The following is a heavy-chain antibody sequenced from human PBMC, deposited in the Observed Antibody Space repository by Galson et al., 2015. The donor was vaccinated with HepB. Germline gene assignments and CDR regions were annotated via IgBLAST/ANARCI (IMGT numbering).Heavy chain of an antibody. D-gene: IGHD3-10*01. CDR2: ISWDGGST. Sequence: SLRLSCAASGFSFDDYTMHWVRQAPGKGLEWVSLISWDGGSTYYADSVKGRFTISRDNSKNSLYLQMNSLRTEDTALYYCAKDAWFRESQGALDYWGQGTLVTVSS. J-gene: IGHJ4*02. CDR3: AKDAWFRESQGALDY. CDR1: GFSFDDYT. V-gene: IGHV3-43*01.